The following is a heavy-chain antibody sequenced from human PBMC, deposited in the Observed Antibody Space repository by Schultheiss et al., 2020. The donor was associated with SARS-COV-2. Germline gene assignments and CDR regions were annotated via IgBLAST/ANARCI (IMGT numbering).Heavy chain of an antibody. CDR1: GFVFRDYY. V-gene: IGHV3-11*06. Sequence: GGSLRLSCVASGFVFRDYYMIWIRQAPGKGLEWVSYISSGSSYTNYADSVKGRFTISRDNAKNSVYLQMNSLRDEDTAVYYCARDPPYYYDSSGYYSPSYYFDYCGPGSLVTVSS. D-gene: IGHD3-22*01. CDR2: ISSGSSYT. J-gene: IGHJ4*02. CDR3: ARDPPYYYDSSGYYSPSYYFDY.